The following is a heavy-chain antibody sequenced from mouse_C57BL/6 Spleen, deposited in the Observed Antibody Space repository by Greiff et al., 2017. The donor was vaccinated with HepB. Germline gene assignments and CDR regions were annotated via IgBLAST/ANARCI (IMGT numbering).Heavy chain of an antibody. CDR1: GYTFTDYY. CDR2: INPNNGGT. V-gene: IGHV1-26*01. CDR3: ARGGNYGNYGLFAMDY. Sequence: EVQLQQSGPELVKPGASVKISCKASGYTFTDYYMNWVKQSHGKSLEWIGDINPNNGGTSYNQKFKGKATLTVDKSSSTAYMELRSLTSEDSAVYYCARGGNYGNYGLFAMDYWGQGTSVTVSS. D-gene: IGHD2-1*01. J-gene: IGHJ4*01.